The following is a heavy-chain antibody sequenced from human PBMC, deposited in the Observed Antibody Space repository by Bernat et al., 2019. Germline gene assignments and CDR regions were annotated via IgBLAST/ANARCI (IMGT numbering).Heavy chain of an antibody. D-gene: IGHD6-19*01. V-gene: IGHV3-30*18. J-gene: IGHJ6*02. CDR3: AKCIDNPYSSGWYSFYYYYGMDV. CDR2: ISYDGSNK. CDR1: GFTFSSYG. Sequence: QVQLVESGGGVVQPGRSLRLSCAASGFTFSSYGMHWVRQAPGKGLEWVAVISYDGSNKYYEDSVKGRFNISRDNSKNTLYLQMNSLRAEDTAVYYCAKCIDNPYSSGWYSFYYYYGMDVWGQGTTVTVSS.